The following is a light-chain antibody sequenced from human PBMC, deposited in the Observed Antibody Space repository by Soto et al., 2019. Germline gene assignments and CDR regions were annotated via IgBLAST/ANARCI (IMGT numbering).Light chain of an antibody. J-gene: IGKJ5*01. V-gene: IGKV3-11*01. CDR3: QQRAGSST. Sequence: EIVLTQSPGPLSLSPGERATLSFRASQSVSNQLAWYQQKPGQAPRLLIYDASRRVTGIPARFSGSGSGTDFTVTLSSLEPEDFAVYYCQQRAGSSTFGQGTRLEIK. CDR1: QSVSNQ. CDR2: DAS.